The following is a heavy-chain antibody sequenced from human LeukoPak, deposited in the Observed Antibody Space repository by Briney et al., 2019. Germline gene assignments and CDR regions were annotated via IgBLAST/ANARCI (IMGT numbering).Heavy chain of an antibody. CDR2: IKSKTDGGTT. Sequence: PGGSLRLSCAASGFTFSNAWMSWVRQAPGKGLEWVGRIKSKTDGGTTDYAAPVKGRFSISRDDSKNTLYLQMNSLKTEDTAVYYCTTEGVPAADDAFDIWGQGTMVTVSS. D-gene: IGHD2-2*01. CDR3: TTEGVPAADDAFDI. V-gene: IGHV3-15*01. CDR1: GFTFSNAW. J-gene: IGHJ3*02.